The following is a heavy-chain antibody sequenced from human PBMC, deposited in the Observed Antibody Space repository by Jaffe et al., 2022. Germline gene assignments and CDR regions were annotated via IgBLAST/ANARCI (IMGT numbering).Heavy chain of an antibody. D-gene: IGHD3-22*01. CDR1: GYTFTGYY. CDR2: INPNSGGT. J-gene: IGHJ3*02. CDR3: ARGEVITTYDTGTLEYAFDI. V-gene: IGHV1-2*02. Sequence: QVQLVQSGAEVKKPGASVKVSCKASGYTFTGYYMHWVRQAPGQGLEWMGWINPNSGGTNYAQKFQGRVTMTRDTSISTAYMELSRLRSDDTAVYYCARGEVITTYDTGTLEYAFDIWGQGTMVTVSS.